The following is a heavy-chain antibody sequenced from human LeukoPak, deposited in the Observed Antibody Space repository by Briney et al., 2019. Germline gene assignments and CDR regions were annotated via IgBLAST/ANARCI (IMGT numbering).Heavy chain of an antibody. CDR1: GFTFSTFA. CDR2: IFPSGGEI. Sequence: GGSLRLSCAASGFTFSTFAMIWVRQPPGKGLEWVSSIFPSGGEIHYADSVRGRFTISRDNSKSTLSLQMNSLRAEDTALYYCARDWADDYYYYMDVWGKGTTVTVSS. CDR3: ARDWADDYYYYMDV. D-gene: IGHD3-16*01. V-gene: IGHV3-23*01. J-gene: IGHJ6*03.